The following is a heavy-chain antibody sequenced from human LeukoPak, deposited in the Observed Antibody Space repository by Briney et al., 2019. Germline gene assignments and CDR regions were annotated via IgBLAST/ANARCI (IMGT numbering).Heavy chain of an antibody. Sequence: GGSLRLSCAASGSTFSSYGMHWVRQAPGKGLEWVAVIWYDGSNKYYADSVKGRFTISRDNSKNTLYLQMNSLRAEDTAVYYCAKDAQWEQPAFDIWGQGTMVTVSS. CDR3: AKDAQWEQPAFDI. CDR2: IWYDGSNK. J-gene: IGHJ3*02. CDR1: GSTFSSYG. D-gene: IGHD1-26*01. V-gene: IGHV3-33*06.